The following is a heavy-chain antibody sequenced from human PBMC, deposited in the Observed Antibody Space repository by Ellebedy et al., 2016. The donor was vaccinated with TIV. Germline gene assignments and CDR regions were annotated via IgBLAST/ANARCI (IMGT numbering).Heavy chain of an antibody. D-gene: IGHD3-10*01. CDR1: GDSVTELS. CDR3: ATETGYYGSDYKAPFDL. CDR2: VEHDET. Sequence: ASVKVSCXVSGDSVTELSINWVRQTPGRGLEWVGSVEHDETVIAHNFQARVTLTEDASTDTAYMELSGLRPEDTAVFFCATETGYYGSDYKAPFDLWGQGTLVIVSS. V-gene: IGHV1-24*01. J-gene: IGHJ4*02.